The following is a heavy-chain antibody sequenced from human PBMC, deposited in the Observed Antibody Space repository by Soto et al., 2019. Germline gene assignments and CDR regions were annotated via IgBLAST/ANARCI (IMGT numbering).Heavy chain of an antibody. CDR1: GGTFSSYA. Sequence: AVKVSCKESGGTFSSYAIAWVRQAPGQGLEWMGGIIPIFGIPNYAQKFQGRVAITADESTNTAYMELSSLRSDDTAVYYCAKAAQTRFNWNDLGNWFDPWGQGTLVTVSS. D-gene: IGHD1-1*01. CDR2: IIPIFGIP. J-gene: IGHJ5*02. V-gene: IGHV1-69*13. CDR3: AKAAQTRFNWNDLGNWFDP.